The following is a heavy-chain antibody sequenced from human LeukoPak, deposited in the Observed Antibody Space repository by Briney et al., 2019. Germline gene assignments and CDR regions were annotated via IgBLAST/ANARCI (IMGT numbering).Heavy chain of an antibody. CDR1: GFTFSSYG. Sequence: GGSLRLSCAASGFTFSSYGMHWVRQAPGKGLEWVAFIRYDGSNKYYADSVKGRFTISRDNSKNTLYLQMNSLRAEDTAVYYCAKDGRDYYDSSGYSPLGYWGQGTLVTVSS. CDR2: IRYDGSNK. CDR3: AKDGRDYYDSSGYSPLGY. D-gene: IGHD3-22*01. J-gene: IGHJ4*02. V-gene: IGHV3-30*02.